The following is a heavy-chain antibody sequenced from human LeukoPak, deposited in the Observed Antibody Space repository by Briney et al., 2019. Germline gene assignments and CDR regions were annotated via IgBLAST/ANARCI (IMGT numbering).Heavy chain of an antibody. Sequence: GGSLRLSCAASGFTFHHYAIHWVRQVPGKGLEWVSGISWNSASIGYADSVKGRFTLSRDNAKNSVYLQMNSLRAEDTALYYCAKDKAPLYSGYDWDLDFWGQGTLVTVSS. D-gene: IGHD5-12*01. CDR1: GFTFHHYA. J-gene: IGHJ4*02. CDR2: ISWNSASI. V-gene: IGHV3-9*01. CDR3: AKDKAPLYSGYDWDLDF.